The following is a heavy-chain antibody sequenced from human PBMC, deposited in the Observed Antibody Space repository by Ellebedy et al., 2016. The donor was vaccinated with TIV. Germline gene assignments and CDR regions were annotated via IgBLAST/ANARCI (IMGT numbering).Heavy chain of an antibody. Sequence: GESLKISXAASGFTFSDHYMDWVRQAPGKGLEWVGRSRNKTKSYTTDYAASVKGRFTISRDDSKNSLYLHMNSLRAEDTAVYYCARSGERGYRFKAYYFDYWGQGIPVTVSS. CDR3: ARSGERGYRFKAYYFDY. J-gene: IGHJ4*02. CDR1: GFTFSDHY. CDR2: SRNKTKSYTT. D-gene: IGHD5-18*01. V-gene: IGHV3-72*01.